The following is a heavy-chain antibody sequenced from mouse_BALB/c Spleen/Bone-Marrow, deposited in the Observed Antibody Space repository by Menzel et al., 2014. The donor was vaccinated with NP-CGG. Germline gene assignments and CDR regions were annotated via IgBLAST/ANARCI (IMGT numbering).Heavy chain of an antibody. CDR1: GFDFSRYW. D-gene: IGHD1-1*01. J-gene: IGHJ1*01. V-gene: IGHV4-1*02. Sequence: EVQRVESGGGLVQPGGSLKLSCAASGFDFSRYWMSWVRQAPGKGPDWIGEINPDSSTINYTPSLKDKFIISRDNAKNTLYLQMSKVRSEDTALYYCARLNYYGNLFVWGAGTTVTVSS. CDR3: ARLNYYGNLFV. CDR2: INPDSSTI.